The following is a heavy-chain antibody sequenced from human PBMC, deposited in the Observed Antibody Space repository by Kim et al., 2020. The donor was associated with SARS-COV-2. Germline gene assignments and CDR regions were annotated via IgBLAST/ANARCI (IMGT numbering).Heavy chain of an antibody. CDR2: FDPEDGET. D-gene: IGHD3-10*01. CDR1: GYTLTELS. V-gene: IGHV1-24*01. J-gene: IGHJ6*02. CDR3: ATGGVGSGSYYKGYYYYGMDV. Sequence: ASVKVSCKVSGYTLTELSMHWVRQAPGKGLEWMGGFDPEDGETIYAQKFQGRVTMTEDTSTDTTYMERSSLRSEDTAVYYCATGGVGSGSYYKGYYYYGMDVRGQGTTVTVSS.